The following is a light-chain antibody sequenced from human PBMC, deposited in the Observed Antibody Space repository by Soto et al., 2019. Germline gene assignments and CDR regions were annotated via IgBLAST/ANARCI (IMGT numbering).Light chain of an antibody. CDR3: QEYKSAT. V-gene: IGKV1-5*01. Sequence: DIPMTQSPSTLSASVGDSVTITCRAIQSISDWLDWYQQIPGRAPKLLIYDASTLQSGVPSRFSGSGSGTEFILTISSLQPDDSATYYCQEYKSATFGQGTKLQIK. J-gene: IGKJ2*01. CDR1: QSISDW. CDR2: DAS.